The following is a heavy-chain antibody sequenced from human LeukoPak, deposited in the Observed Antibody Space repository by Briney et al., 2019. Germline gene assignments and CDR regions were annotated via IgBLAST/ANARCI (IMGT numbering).Heavy chain of an antibody. Sequence: PGGSLRLSCAASGYTFSSHCMRWVRQAPGKGLEWVANIKQDGSEKYYADTVKGRFTMTRDNAKNSLYLQLNSLRSEDTAVYYCARGYSSRTDYWGQGTLVTVSS. J-gene: IGHJ4*02. V-gene: IGHV3-7*05. CDR3: ARGYSSRTDY. CDR2: IKQDGSEK. D-gene: IGHD6-13*01. CDR1: GYTFSSHC.